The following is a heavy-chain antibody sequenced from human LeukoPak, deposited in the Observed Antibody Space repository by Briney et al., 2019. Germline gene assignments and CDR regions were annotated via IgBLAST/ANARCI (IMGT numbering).Heavy chain of an antibody. CDR2: IYYSGST. J-gene: IGHJ4*02. V-gene: IGHV4-30-4*08. D-gene: IGHD4-17*01. CDR1: GGSISSGDYY. Sequence: PSQTLSLTCTVSGGSISSGDYYGSWIRQPPGKGLEWIGYIYYSGSTYYNPSLKSRVIISVDTSKNQFSLKLSSVTAADTAVYYCARLTVTEYFDYWGQGTLVTVSS. CDR3: ARLTVTEYFDY.